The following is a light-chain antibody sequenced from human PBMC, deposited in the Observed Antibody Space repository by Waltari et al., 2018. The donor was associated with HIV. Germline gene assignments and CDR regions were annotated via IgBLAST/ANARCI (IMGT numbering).Light chain of an antibody. CDR1: SGDVGGYNY. Sequence: VSGSPGQSITISCTGTSGDVGGYNYVSWYQQHPGKAPKLMIYEVSNRPSGVSNRFSGSKSGNTASLTISGLQAEDEADYYCSSYTSSSTLVFGGGTKLTVL. J-gene: IGLJ3*02. CDR3: SSYTSSSTLV. CDR2: EVS. V-gene: IGLV2-14*01.